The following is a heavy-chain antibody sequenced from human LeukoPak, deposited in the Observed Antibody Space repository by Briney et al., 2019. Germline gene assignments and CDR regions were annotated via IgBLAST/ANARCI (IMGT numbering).Heavy chain of an antibody. Sequence: PSETLSLTCTVSGDSISSYYWNWIRRPPGKGLEWIGHIHFSGDANYNPSLKSRVTISLDSAKNQFSLRLISVTAADTAVYYCARRVQMSSASATSNTWLDPWGQGTLVSVSP. CDR1: GDSISSYY. V-gene: IGHV4-59*01. D-gene: IGHD3-10*01. CDR2: IHFSGDA. CDR3: ARRVQMSSASATSNTWLDP. J-gene: IGHJ5*02.